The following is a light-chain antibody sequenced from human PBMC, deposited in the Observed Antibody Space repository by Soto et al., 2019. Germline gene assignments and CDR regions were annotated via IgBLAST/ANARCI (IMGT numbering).Light chain of an antibody. CDR2: DVN. Sequence: QSVLTQPASVSGSPLQSITISCTGTSSDVGAYNYVSWYQQHPGKAPKLMIYDVNIRPSGVSNRFSGSKSGNTASLTISGLQAEDEADYYCTSWTTSTAMKFGGGTKVTVL. CDR3: TSWTTSTAMK. CDR1: SSDVGAYNY. V-gene: IGLV2-14*01. J-gene: IGLJ2*01.